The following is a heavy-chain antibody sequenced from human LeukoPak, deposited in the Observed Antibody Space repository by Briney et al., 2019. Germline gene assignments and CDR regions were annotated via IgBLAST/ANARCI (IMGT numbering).Heavy chain of an antibody. V-gene: IGHV4-59*12. J-gene: IGHJ4*02. D-gene: IGHD3-16*01. CDR1: GGSISSYY. CDR2: IYYSGST. CDR3: ARSNYDYVWGSIL. Sequence: SETLSLTCTVSGGSISSYYWSWIRQPPGKGLEWIGSIYYSGSTYYNPSLKSRVTISVDTSKNQFSLKLSSVTAADTAVYYCARSNYDYVWGSILWGQGTLVTVSS.